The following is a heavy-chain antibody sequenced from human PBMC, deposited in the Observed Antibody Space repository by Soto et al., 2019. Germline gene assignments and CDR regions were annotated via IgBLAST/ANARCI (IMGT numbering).Heavy chain of an antibody. CDR1: GGTFSSHT. J-gene: IGHJ6*02. CDR2: ISPILGIA. D-gene: IGHD3-22*01. V-gene: IGHV1-69*02. CDR3: ARIYYDSSGYSYYYYGMDV. Sequence: SVKVSCKGSGGTFSSHTISWVRQGPRQRLDVMRRISPILGIANYPQKSQGRVTITADKSTSTAYMELSSLRSEDTAVYYCARIYYDSSGYSYYYYGMDVWGQGTTVTVSS.